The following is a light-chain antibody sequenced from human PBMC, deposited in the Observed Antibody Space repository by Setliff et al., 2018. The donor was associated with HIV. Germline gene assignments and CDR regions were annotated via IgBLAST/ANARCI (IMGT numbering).Light chain of an antibody. Sequence: QSALAQPASVSGSPGQSITISCTGTSSDVGGYNYVSWYQQHPGKAPKLMIYEVSNRPSGVSNRFSGSKSGNTASLTISGLQAEDEADYYCSSYTSSSTQVFGIGTKVTVL. CDR2: EVS. J-gene: IGLJ1*01. V-gene: IGLV2-14*01. CDR3: SSYTSSSTQV. CDR1: SSDVGGYNY.